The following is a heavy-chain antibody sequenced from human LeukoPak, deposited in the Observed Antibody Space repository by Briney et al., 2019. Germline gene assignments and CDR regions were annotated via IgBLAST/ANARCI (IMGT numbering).Heavy chain of an antibody. J-gene: IGHJ5*02. Sequence: PGGSLRLSCAASEFTFSSYSMNWVRQAPGKGLEWVSSISSSTSYLYYADSVKGRFTISRDNAKNSLYLQMNSLRAEDTAVYYCASTKYDILTGYPNWFDPWGQGTLVTVSS. CDR1: EFTFSSYS. CDR3: ASTKYDILTGYPNWFDP. CDR2: ISSSTSYL. D-gene: IGHD3-9*01. V-gene: IGHV3-21*01.